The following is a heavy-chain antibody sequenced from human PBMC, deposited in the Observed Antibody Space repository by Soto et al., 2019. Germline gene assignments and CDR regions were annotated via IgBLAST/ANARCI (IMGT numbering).Heavy chain of an antibody. CDR2: IIPIFGTA. J-gene: IGHJ6*02. V-gene: IGHV1-69*13. Sequence: SVKVSCKASGGTFSSYAISWVRQAPGQGLEWMGGIIPIFGTANYAQKFQGRVTITADESTSTAYMELSSLRSEDTAVYYCASTAVPAAIPYKVDYEAAHPLYYYGMDVWGQGTTVTVSS. D-gene: IGHD2-2*02. CDR3: ASTAVPAAIPYKVDYEAAHPLYYYGMDV. CDR1: GGTFSSYA.